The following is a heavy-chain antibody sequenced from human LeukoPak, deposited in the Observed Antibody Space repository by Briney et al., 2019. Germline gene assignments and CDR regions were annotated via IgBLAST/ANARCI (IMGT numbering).Heavy chain of an antibody. CDR3: ARNRALAAAGRYYYYRLDV. D-gene: IGHD6-13*01. V-gene: IGHV5-51*01. CDR2: IYPDDSDT. Sequence: GGSLKISCKGSGYSFTGYWIGWVRQMPGKGLEWMGVIYPDDSDTRYSPSFQGQVTISADKSISTAYLQWSSLKASDTAMYYCARNRALAAAGRYYYYRLDVWGQGTTVTVSS. CDR1: GYSFTGYW. J-gene: IGHJ6*02.